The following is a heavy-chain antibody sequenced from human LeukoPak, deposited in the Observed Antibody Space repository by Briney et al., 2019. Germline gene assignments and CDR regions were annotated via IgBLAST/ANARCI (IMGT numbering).Heavy chain of an antibody. D-gene: IGHD3-22*01. V-gene: IGHV1-18*01. CDR1: GYTFTNYH. CDR2: VSTNDGNT. Sequence: ASVKVSCKASGYTFTNYHIAWVRQAPGQGLEWMGWVSTNDGNTVYAQRLQGRVTMTTDTSTSVAYMELRSLTSDDTAVYYCTRAPPGMTMMTDYWGQGTLVTVSS. J-gene: IGHJ4*02. CDR3: TRAPPGMTMMTDY.